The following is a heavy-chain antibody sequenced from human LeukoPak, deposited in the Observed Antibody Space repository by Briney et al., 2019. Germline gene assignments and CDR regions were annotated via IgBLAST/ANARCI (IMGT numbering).Heavy chain of an antibody. V-gene: IGHV4-59*01. CDR3: ARPGGKTDAFDI. J-gene: IGHJ3*02. CDR1: GGSISSYY. D-gene: IGHD1-14*01. CDR2: IYYSGST. Sequence: SETLSLTCTVSGGSISSYYWSWIRQPPGKGLEWIGYIYYSGSTNYNPSLKSRVTISVDTSKNQFSLKLSSVTAADTAVYYCARPGGKTDAFDIWGQGTMVTVSS.